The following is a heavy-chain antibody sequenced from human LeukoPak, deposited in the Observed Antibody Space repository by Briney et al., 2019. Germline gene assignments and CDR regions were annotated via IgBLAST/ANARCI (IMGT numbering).Heavy chain of an antibody. V-gene: IGHV3-30*18. D-gene: IGHD6-19*01. Sequence: GGSLRLSCAASGFTFSSNTMSWARQVPGKGLEWAAVISYDGSIKYYVDSVKGRFTISRDNSKNTLYLQMNSLRAEDTAVYYCAKDRAPSGPIKVAGNFDSWGQGTLVTVSS. CDR3: AKDRAPSGPIKVAGNFDS. CDR1: GFTFSSNT. J-gene: IGHJ4*02. CDR2: ISYDGSIK.